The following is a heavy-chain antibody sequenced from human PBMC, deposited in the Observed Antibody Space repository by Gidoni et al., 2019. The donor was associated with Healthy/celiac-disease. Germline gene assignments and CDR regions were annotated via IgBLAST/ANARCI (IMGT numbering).Heavy chain of an antibody. D-gene: IGHD3-10*01. CDR2: ISYDVSNK. J-gene: IGHJ1*01. CDR1: GFTFSSYG. V-gene: IGHV3-30*18. Sequence: QVQLVESGGGVVQPGRSLRLSCAASGFTFSSYGMPWVRQAPGKGLELVAVISYDVSNKDYADSVKGRFTISRDNSKTTLYLQMNSLIAEDTAVYYCAKVGDGSGSSTAEYFQRWGQGTLVTVSS. CDR3: AKVGDGSGSSTAEYFQR.